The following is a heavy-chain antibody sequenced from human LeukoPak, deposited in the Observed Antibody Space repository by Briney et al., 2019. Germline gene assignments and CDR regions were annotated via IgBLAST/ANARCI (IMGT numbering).Heavy chain of an antibody. D-gene: IGHD3-22*01. J-gene: IGHJ4*02. Sequence: PSETLSLTCAVSGYSIGSGYYWGWIRQPPGKGLEWIGYIYYSGSTNYNPSLKSRVTISVDTSKNQFSLKLSSVTAADTAVYYCARDPGDYYDSSGYFDYWGQGTLVTVSS. CDR2: IYYSGST. CDR1: GYSIGSGYY. CDR3: ARDPGDYYDSSGYFDY. V-gene: IGHV4-61*01.